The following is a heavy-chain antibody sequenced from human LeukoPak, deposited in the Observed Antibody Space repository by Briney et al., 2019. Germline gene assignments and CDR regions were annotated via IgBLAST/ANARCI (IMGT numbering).Heavy chain of an antibody. CDR2: INHSGST. Sequence: SETLSLTCAVYGGSFSGYYWSWIRQPPGKGPEWIGEINHSGSTNYNPSLKSRVTISVDTSKNQFSLKLSSVTAADTAVYYRASWSYYDSSGPDHWGQGTLVTVSS. CDR1: GGSFSGYY. J-gene: IGHJ4*02. CDR3: ASWSYYDSSGPDH. V-gene: IGHV4-34*01. D-gene: IGHD3-22*01.